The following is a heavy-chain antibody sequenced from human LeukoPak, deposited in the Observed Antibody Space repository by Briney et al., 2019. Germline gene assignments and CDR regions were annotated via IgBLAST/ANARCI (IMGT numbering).Heavy chain of an antibody. Sequence: HPGGSLRLSCAASGFTFSSYWMSWVRQAPGKGLEWVSSMSESGGSSYYVDSVKGRFTISRDNSKNTLYLQMNSLRAEDTAVYYCATFDRWIAFDYWGQGDLVTVSS. V-gene: IGHV3-23*01. CDR3: ATFDRWIAFDY. J-gene: IGHJ4*02. CDR1: GFTFSSYW. CDR2: MSESGGSS. D-gene: IGHD2-2*03.